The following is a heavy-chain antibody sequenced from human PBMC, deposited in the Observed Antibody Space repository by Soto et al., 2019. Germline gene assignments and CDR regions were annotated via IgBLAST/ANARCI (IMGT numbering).Heavy chain of an antibody. CDR2: IYYSGST. V-gene: IGHV4-39*01. J-gene: IGHJ4*02. CDR3: ARQGFSGGDLDY. D-gene: IGHD4-17*01. CDR1: GGSISSSSYY. Sequence: QLQLQESGPGLVKPSETLSLTCTVSGGSISSSSYYWGWIRQPPGKGLEWIGSIYYSGSTYYNPSLKSRVTISVDTSKNQFSLKLSSVTAADTAVYYCARQGFSGGDLDYWGQGTLVTVSS.